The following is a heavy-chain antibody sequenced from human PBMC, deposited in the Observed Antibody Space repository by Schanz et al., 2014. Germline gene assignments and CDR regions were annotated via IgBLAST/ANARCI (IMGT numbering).Heavy chain of an antibody. CDR2: IKSDGSST. Sequence: VQLVESGGGLIQPGGSLRLSCAASGFGFSSYSMNWVRQVPGKGLVWVSRIKSDGSSTSYADSVKGRFTISRDNAKNTLYLQMNTLRAEDTAVYYCAKSQGSSFDSWGQGTLVTVSS. J-gene: IGHJ4*02. CDR3: AKSQGSSFDS. V-gene: IGHV3-74*02. CDR1: GFGFSSYS. D-gene: IGHD6-13*01.